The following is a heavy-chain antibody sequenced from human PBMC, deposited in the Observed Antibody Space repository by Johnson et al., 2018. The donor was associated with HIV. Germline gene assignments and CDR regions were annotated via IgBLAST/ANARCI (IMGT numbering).Heavy chain of an antibody. D-gene: IGHD2-2*01. CDR3: ARGYCTSSSHCDAFDL. CDR1: GFTFSSYD. V-gene: IGHV3-13*01. J-gene: IGHJ3*01. CDR2: IGPAADT. Sequence: VQLVESGGGLVQPGGSLRLSCAASGFTFSSYDIHWVRQATGKGLESVSPIGPAADTYYPGSVKGRFTVSRENAKNSLYLQMNSLRAGDTAVFYCARGYCTSSSHCDAFDLWGQGTMVTV.